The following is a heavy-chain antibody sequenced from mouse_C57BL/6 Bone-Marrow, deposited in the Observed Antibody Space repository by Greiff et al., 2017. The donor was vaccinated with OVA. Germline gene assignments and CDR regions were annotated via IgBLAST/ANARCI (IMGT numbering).Heavy chain of an antibody. J-gene: IGHJ4*01. D-gene: IGHD1-1*01. CDR1: GFTFSDYY. Sequence: DVKLVESGGGLVQPGGSLKLSCAASGFTFSDYYMYWVRQTPETRLEWVAYISNGGGSTYYPDTVKGRFTISRDNAKNTLYLQMSRLTSEDTAMYYCARRDYYGNAMDYWGQGTSVTVSS. CDR2: ISNGGGST. CDR3: ARRDYYGNAMDY. V-gene: IGHV5-12*01.